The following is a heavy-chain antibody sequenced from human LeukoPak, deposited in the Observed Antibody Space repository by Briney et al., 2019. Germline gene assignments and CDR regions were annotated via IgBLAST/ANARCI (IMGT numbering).Heavy chain of an antibody. J-gene: IGHJ4*02. D-gene: IGHD1-26*01. V-gene: IGHV4-4*02. CDR3: ARRTYSENYWKHFDS. Sequence: SETLSLTCAVSGGSISSSNWWSWVRQPPGKGLEWIGEIYHSGSTNYNPSLKSRVTISVDKSKNQFSLKLSSVTAADTAVYYCARRTYSENYWKHFDSWGQGTLVTVSS. CDR1: GGSISSSNW. CDR2: IYHSGST.